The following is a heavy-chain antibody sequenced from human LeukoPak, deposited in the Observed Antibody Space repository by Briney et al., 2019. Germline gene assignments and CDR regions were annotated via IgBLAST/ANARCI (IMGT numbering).Heavy chain of an antibody. CDR1: GGTFSSYA. Sequence: SVKVSCKASGGTFSSYAISWVRQALGQGLEWMGGIIPIFGTANYAQKFQGRVTITADESTSTAYMELSSLRSEDTAVYYCARVHNSDYYFDYWGQGTLVTVSS. V-gene: IGHV1-69*13. J-gene: IGHJ4*02. D-gene: IGHD1-1*01. CDR3: ARVHNSDYYFDY. CDR2: IIPIFGTA.